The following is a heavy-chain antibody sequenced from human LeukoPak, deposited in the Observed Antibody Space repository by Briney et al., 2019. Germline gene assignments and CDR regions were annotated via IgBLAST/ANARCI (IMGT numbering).Heavy chain of an antibody. D-gene: IGHD3-16*01. CDR2: IYTSGST. Sequence: PSETLSLACTVSAASFSTYYWSWIRQPAGKGLEWIGRIYTSGSTNYDPSLRSRATISADKSKNQFSLRLTSVTAADTAVYYCARQGASSFWGSYDYWGQGTLVTVSS. CDR3: ARQGASSFWGSYDY. CDR1: AASFSTYY. J-gene: IGHJ4*02. V-gene: IGHV4-4*07.